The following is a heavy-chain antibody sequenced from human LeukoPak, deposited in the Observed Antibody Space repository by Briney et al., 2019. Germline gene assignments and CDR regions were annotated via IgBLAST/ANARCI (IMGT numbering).Heavy chain of an antibody. D-gene: IGHD3-10*01. CDR1: GGTFSSYA. J-gene: IGHJ6*04. Sequence: ASVKVSCKASGGTFSSYAISWVRQAPGQGLEWMGGIIPIFGTANYAQKFQGRVTITADKSTSTAYMELSSLRSEDTAVYYCARITFPELWLGELSTNYGMDVWGKGTTITVSS. CDR3: ARITFPELWLGELSTNYGMDV. V-gene: IGHV1-69*06. CDR2: IIPIFGTA.